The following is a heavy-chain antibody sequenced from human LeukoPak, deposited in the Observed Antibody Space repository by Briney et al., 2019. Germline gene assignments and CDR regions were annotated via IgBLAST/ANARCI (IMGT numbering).Heavy chain of an antibody. Sequence: GGSLRLSCAASGFTVSSNYMSWVRQAPGKGLEWVSVIYSGGSTYYADSVKGRFTISRDNSKNTLYLQMNSLRAEDTAVYYCAIERDSSWKWGYYFDYWGQGTLVTVSS. CDR3: AIERDSSWKWGYYFDY. CDR1: GFTVSSNY. CDR2: IYSGGST. V-gene: IGHV3-53*01. J-gene: IGHJ4*02. D-gene: IGHD6-13*01.